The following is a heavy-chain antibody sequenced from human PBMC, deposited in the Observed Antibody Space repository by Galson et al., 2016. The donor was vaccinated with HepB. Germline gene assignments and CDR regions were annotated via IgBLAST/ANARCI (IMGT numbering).Heavy chain of an antibody. V-gene: IGHV4-59*01. Sequence: SETLSLTCTVSDGSITSYYWSWIRQAPGKGLEWIGHIFHGGNTNYNPSLKSRVTMSIDTSKNQFSLNLSSVTAADTAVYYCARDGYDYGDYGWFDPWGQGTLVTVSS. CDR1: DGSITSYY. J-gene: IGHJ5*02. CDR2: IFHGGNT. D-gene: IGHD4-17*01. CDR3: ARDGYDYGDYGWFDP.